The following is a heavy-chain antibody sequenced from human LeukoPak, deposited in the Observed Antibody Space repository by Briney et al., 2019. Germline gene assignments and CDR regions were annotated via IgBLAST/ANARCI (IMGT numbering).Heavy chain of an antibody. CDR1: GYTFTSYD. D-gene: IGHD4-23*01. J-gene: IGHJ4*02. V-gene: IGHV1-8*02. Sequence: ASVKVSCKASGYTFTSYDINWVRQATGQGLEWMGWMNPNSGNTGYAQKFQGRVTMTRNTSISTAYMELSSLRPEDTAVYYCARKDYGGFVYDYWGQGTLVTVSS. CDR3: ARKDYGGFVYDY. CDR2: MNPNSGNT.